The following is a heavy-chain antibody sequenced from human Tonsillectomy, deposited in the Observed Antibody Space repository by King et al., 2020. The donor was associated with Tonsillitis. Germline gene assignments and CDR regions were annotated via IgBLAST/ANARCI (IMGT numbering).Heavy chain of an antibody. CDR3: ARVQPSIDFWSGYVFDY. J-gene: IGHJ4*02. D-gene: IGHD3-3*01. CDR2: IIPIFGTA. CDR1: GGTFSSYA. V-gene: IGHV1-69*01. Sequence: VQLVESGAEVKKPGSSVKVSCKASGGTFSSYAISWVRQAPGQGLEWMGGIIPIFGTANYAQKFQGRVTITADESTSTAYMELSSLRSEDTAVYYCARVQPSIDFWSGYVFDYWGQGTLVTVSS.